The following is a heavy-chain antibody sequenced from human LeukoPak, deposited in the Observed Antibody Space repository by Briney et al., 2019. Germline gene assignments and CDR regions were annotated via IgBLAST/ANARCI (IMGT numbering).Heavy chain of an antibody. Sequence: PSETLSLTCAVYGGSFSGYYWSWIRQPPGKGLEWIGEINHSGSTNYNPSLKSRVTISVDTSKNQFSLKLSSVTAADTAVYYCARGPGLGYSYFFYGPAWGQGTLVTVSS. CDR1: GGSFSGYY. D-gene: IGHD5-18*01. CDR2: INHSGST. V-gene: IGHV4-34*01. CDR3: ARGPGLGYSYFFYGPA. J-gene: IGHJ4*02.